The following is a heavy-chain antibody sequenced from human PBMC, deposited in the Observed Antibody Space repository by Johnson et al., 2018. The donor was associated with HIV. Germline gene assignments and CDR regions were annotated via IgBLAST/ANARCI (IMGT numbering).Heavy chain of an antibody. CDR2: ISYDGSNK. V-gene: IGHV3-30*03. J-gene: IGHJ3*02. Sequence: QVQLVESGGGVVRPGGSLRLSCAASAFTFDDYGMSWVRQAPGKGLEWVAVISYDGSNKYYADSVKGRFTISRDNSKNTLYLQMNSLRAEDTAVYYCASAYYDSSDFYKNAFDIWGQGTMVTVSS. CDR1: AFTFDDYG. D-gene: IGHD3-22*01. CDR3: ASAYYDSSDFYKNAFDI.